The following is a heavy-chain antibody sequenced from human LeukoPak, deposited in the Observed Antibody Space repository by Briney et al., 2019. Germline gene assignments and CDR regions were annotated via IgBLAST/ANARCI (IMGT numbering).Heavy chain of an antibody. D-gene: IGHD4-17*01. CDR1: GYSFTNYW. CDR2: IHSADSNT. CDR3: AGARHGDYRWDY. Sequence: GESLKISCKDSGYSFTNYWIGWVRQMPGKGLEWMGIIHSADSNTKYSPSFQGQVTISADKSISTAYPQWSGLKASDTAMYYCAGARHGDYRWDYWGQGTLVTVSS. V-gene: IGHV5-51*01. J-gene: IGHJ4*02.